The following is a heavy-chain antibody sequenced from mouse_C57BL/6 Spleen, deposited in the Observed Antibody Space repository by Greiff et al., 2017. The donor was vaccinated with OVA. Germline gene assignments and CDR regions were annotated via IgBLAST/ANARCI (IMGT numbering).Heavy chain of an antibody. D-gene: IGHD2-1*01. CDR1: GYTFTSYW. Sequence: VQLQQPGAELVRPGSSVKLSCKASGYTFTSYWMDWVKQRPGQGLEWIGNIYPSDSETHYNQKFKDKATLTVDKSSSTAYMQLSSLTSEDSAVYYCARHYGNYGDYWGQGTTLTVSS. CDR3: ARHYGNYGDY. CDR2: IYPSDSET. J-gene: IGHJ2*01. V-gene: IGHV1-61*01.